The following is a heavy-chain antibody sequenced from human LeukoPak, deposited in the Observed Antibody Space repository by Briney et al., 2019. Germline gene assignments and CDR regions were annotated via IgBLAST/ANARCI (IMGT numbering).Heavy chain of an antibody. D-gene: IGHD3-10*01. CDR2: FDPEDGET. J-gene: IGHJ5*02. V-gene: IGHV1-24*01. CDR3: ATLLWFGGLFGWFDP. Sequence: GASVKVSCKVSGYTLTELSMHWVRQAPGKGLEWMGGFDPEDGETIYAQKCKGRVTMTEDTSTDTAYMELSSLRSEDTAVYCCATLLWFGGLFGWFDPWGQGTLVTVSS. CDR1: GYTLTELS.